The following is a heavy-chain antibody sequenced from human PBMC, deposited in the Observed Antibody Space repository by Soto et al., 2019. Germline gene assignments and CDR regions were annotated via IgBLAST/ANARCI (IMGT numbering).Heavy chain of an antibody. Sequence: QIQLVQSGAEVKKPGASVKVSCKASGYPFTGYSVGWVRQAPGQWPEWLGWISAYSGDTYYAQRFQDRITMTTDASTSTAYMDLRSLRSADTAVYYCARPSGSYGDYAWSLKYWRQATLVTVSS. CDR1: GYPFTGYS. V-gene: IGHV1-18*01. CDR2: ISAYSGDT. D-gene: IGHD4-17*01. CDR3: ARPSGSYGDYAWSLKY. J-gene: IGHJ4*01.